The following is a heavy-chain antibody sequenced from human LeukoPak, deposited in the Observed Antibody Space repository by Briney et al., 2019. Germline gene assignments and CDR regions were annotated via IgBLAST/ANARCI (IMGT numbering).Heavy chain of an antibody. CDR3: ARDLGARGY. CDR2: ISSRGSVI. J-gene: IGHJ4*02. D-gene: IGHD3-16*01. Sequence: GGCLRLSCAASGFTFSDYTMNWVRQAPGKRLEWLSSISSRGSVIYYADSVKGRFTISRDNANNSLYLQMNSLRADDTAVYYCARDLGARGYWGRGILVTVSS. V-gene: IGHV3-21*01. CDR1: GFTFSDYT.